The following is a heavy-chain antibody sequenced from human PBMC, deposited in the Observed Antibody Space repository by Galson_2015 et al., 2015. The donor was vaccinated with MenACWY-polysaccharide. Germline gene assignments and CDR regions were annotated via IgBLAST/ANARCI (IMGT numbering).Heavy chain of an antibody. J-gene: IGHJ2*01. D-gene: IGHD4-11*01. Sequence: SLRLSCAASGFAFNFYAMTWVRQAPGKGLESVSVISGSGGSTYYADSVKDRFTISRDNSKNSLNLQMNGLRAEDTAVYYCAKYNVDYSYNGFPWYFDLWGRGTLVTVSS. CDR2: ISGSGGST. CDR1: GFAFNFYA. CDR3: AKYNVDYSYNGFPWYFDL. V-gene: IGHV3-23*01.